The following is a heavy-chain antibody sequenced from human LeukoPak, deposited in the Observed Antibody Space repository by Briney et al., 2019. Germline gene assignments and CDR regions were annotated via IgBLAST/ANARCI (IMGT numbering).Heavy chain of an antibody. CDR2: INPNSGGT. CDR3: ARAPRRQQLVQPHFDY. CDR1: GYTFTGYY. D-gene: IGHD6-13*01. V-gene: IGHV1-2*02. J-gene: IGHJ4*02. Sequence: ASVKVSCKASGYTFTGYYMHWVRQAPGQGLEWMGWINPNSGGTNYAQKFQGRVTMTRDTSISTAYMELSRLRSEDTAVYYCARAPRRQQLVQPHFDYWGQGTLVTVSS.